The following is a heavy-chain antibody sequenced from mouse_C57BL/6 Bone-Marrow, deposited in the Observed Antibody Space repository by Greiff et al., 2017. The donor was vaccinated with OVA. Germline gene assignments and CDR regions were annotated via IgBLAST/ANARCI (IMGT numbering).Heavy chain of an antibody. CDR2: IDPETGGT. Sequence: QVQLQQSGAELVRPGASVTLSCKASGYTFTDYEMHWVKQTPVHGLEWIGAIDPETGGTAYNQKFKGKAILTADKSSSPAYMERRSLTSEDSAVYYCTREGYWYFDVWGTGTTVTVSS. J-gene: IGHJ1*03. V-gene: IGHV1-15*01. CDR1: GYTFTDYE. CDR3: TREGYWYFDV.